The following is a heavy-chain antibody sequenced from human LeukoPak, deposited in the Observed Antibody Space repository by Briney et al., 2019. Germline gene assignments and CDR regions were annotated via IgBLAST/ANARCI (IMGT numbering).Heavy chain of an antibody. D-gene: IGHD3-22*01. J-gene: IGHJ4*02. CDR1: GGTFSSYA. CDR2: IIPIFATA. V-gene: IGHV1-69*13. Sequence: SVKVSCKASGGTFSSYAISWVRQAPGQGLEWMGWIIPIFATANYAQKFQGRVTITADESTSTAYMELSSLRSEDTAVYYCARGPITTRSHFDYWGQGTLVTVSS. CDR3: ARGPITTRSHFDY.